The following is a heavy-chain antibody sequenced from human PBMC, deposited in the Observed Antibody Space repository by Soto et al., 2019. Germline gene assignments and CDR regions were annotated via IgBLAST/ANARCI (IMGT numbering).Heavy chain of an antibody. CDR2: INPNSGGT. V-gene: IGHV1-2*02. CDR3: ARGGYYYDSSGYYTNFDY. D-gene: IGHD3-22*01. J-gene: IGHJ4*02. CDR1: GYTFTGYY. Sequence: QVQLVQSGAEVKKPGASVKVSCKASGYTFTGYYMHWVRQAPGQGLEWMGWINPNSGGTNYAQKFQGRVTMTRDTSTSTAYMELSRLRSDDTAVYYCARGGYYYDSSGYYTNFDYWGQGTLVTVSS.